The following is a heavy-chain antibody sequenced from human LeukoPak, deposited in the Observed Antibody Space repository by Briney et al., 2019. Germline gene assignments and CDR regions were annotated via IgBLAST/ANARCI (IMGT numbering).Heavy chain of an antibody. CDR3: AKRGSVGARKIDY. V-gene: IGHV3-23*01. Sequence: GGSLRLSCAASGFTFSSYAMSWVRQAPGQGLEWFSAISGSGGSTYYADSVKGRFTISRDNSKNTLYLQMNSLRAEDTAVYYCAKRGSVGARKIDYWGQGTLVTVSS. J-gene: IGHJ4*02. D-gene: IGHD2-8*02. CDR2: ISGSGGST. CDR1: GFTFSSYA.